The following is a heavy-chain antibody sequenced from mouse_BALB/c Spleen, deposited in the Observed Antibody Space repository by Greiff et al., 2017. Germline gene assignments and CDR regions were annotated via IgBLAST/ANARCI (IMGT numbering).Heavy chain of an antibody. D-gene: IGHD2-3*01. CDR2: IYWDDDK. CDR1: GFSLSPSGMG. J-gene: IGHJ4*01. CDR3: ARDDGYFLYAMDY. Sequence: QVTLKVSGPGILQPSQTLSLTCSFSGFSLSPSGMGVSWIRQPSGKGLEWLAHIYWDDDKRYNPSLKSRLTISKDTSRNQVFLKITSVDTADTATYYCARDDGYFLYAMDYWGQGTSVTVAS. V-gene: IGHV8-12*01.